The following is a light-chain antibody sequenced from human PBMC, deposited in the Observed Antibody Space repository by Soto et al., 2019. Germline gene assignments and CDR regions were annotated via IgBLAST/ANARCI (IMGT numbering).Light chain of an antibody. CDR1: QSFSGW. J-gene: IGKJ1*01. Sequence: GDRVTITCRASQSFSGWLAWYQQKPGKAPKLLIYDASTLESGVPSRFSGSGSGTEFTLAISSLQPDDFATYYCQQYDNYRAFGQGTKVDIK. V-gene: IGKV1-5*01. CDR2: DAS. CDR3: QQYDNYRA.